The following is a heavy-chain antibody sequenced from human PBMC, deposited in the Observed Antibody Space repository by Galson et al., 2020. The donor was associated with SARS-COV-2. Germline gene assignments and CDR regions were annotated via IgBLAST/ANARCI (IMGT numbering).Heavy chain of an antibody. CDR2: IYYSGTT. J-gene: IGHJ6*03. Sequence: SETLSLTCTVSGGSISSYYWSWIRQPPEKGLEWIGYIYYSGTTNYNPSLKSRVTISVDTSKNQFSLKLSSVTAADTAVYYCARSLAAREAYYYYYMDVWGKGTTVTVSS. V-gene: IGHV4-59*01. CDR3: ARSLAAREAYYYYYMDV. D-gene: IGHD6-6*01. CDR1: GGSISSYY.